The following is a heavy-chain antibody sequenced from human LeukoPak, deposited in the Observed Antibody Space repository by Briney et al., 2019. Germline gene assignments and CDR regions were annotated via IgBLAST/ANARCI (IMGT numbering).Heavy chain of an antibody. D-gene: IGHD3-9*01. J-gene: IGHJ4*02. Sequence: GGSLRLSCAASGFTFSNYAMSWVRQAPGKGLEWVSAITGSGGATYYADSVKGRFTISRDNSKNTLYLQINSLRAEDTAVYYCAKWGDYDVLTGYYDSDYWGQGTLVTVSS. V-gene: IGHV3-23*01. CDR2: ITGSGGAT. CDR3: AKWGDYDVLTGYYDSDY. CDR1: GFTFSNYA.